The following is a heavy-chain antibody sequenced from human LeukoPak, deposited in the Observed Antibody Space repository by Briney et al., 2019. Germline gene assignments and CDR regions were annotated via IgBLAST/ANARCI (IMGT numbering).Heavy chain of an antibody. J-gene: IGHJ4*02. CDR3: ARNYDINEYYFDY. CDR1: GVSISSGGYS. V-gene: IGHV4-30-2*01. Sequence: PSGTLSLTCAVSGVSISSGGYSWSWLRQPPGKGLEWIGYIYHSGSTYYNPSLKSRVTISVDRSKNQFSLKLSSVTAADTAVYYCARNYDINEYYFDYWGQGTLVTVSS. D-gene: IGHD3-3*01. CDR2: IYHSGST.